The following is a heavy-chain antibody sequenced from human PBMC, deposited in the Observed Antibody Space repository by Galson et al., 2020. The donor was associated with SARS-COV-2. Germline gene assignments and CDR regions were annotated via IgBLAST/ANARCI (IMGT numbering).Heavy chain of an antibody. J-gene: IGHJ5*02. CDR3: ARAVFPNWFDP. CDR2: NNPNTGGT. V-gene: IGHV1-2*06. D-gene: IGHD2-21*01. Sequence: KASGYTFTGYYMHWLRQAPRQELQLIGRNNPNTGGTNYAQKFQSRVTITRDSSISTAYMGLSRLGSDYTAVYYCARAVFPNWFDPWGQGTLVTVAS. CDR1: GYTFTGYY.